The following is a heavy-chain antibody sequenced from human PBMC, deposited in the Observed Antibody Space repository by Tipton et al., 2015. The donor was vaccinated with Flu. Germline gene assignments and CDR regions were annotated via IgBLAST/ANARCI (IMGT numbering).Heavy chain of an antibody. CDR2: FYSGGNK. D-gene: IGHD3-22*01. J-gene: IGHJ3*02. Sequence: SLRLSCAVSGFNVSGNYMSWVRQAPGKGLEWVSVFYSGGNKQYADSVKGRFTISRDNSKNTLYLQMNSLRAEDTAVYYCARAGDSGGYYHDASDIWGQGTMVTVSS. V-gene: IGHV3-66*02. CDR1: GFNVSGNY. CDR3: ARAGDSGGYYHDASDI.